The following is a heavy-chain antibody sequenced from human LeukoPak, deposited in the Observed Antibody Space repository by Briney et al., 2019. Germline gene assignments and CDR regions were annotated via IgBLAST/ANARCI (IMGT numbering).Heavy chain of an antibody. J-gene: IGHJ6*04. D-gene: IGHD6-13*01. CDR2: IGSSSTYT. CDR1: GFPFSDYY. Sequence: GGSLRLSCAASGFPFSDYYMTWIRQAPGKGLGWISYIGSSSTYTHYADSVKGRFTISRDNAKNSLYLQMNSLRAEDTAVYYCARDKESSGWYLTPYYYGMDVWGKGTTVTVSS. CDR3: ARDKESSGWYLTPYYYGMDV. V-gene: IGHV3-11*06.